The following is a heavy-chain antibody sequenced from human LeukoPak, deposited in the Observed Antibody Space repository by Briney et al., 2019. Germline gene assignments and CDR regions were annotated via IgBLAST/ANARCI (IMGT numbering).Heavy chain of an antibody. J-gene: IGHJ3*02. Sequence: GASVKVSCKASGGTFSSYAISWVRQAPGQGLEWMGRIIPIFGTANYAQKFQGRVTITTDESTSTAYMELSSLRSEDTAVYYCARGYDFWIDAFDIWGQGTMVTVSS. CDR2: IIPIFGTA. CDR1: GGTFSSYA. V-gene: IGHV1-69*05. D-gene: IGHD3-3*01. CDR3: ARGYDFWIDAFDI.